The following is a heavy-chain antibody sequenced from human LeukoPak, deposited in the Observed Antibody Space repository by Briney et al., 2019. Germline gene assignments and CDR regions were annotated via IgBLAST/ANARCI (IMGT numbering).Heavy chain of an antibody. Sequence: PGGSLRLSCAASGFTFSSYSTNWLRQAPGKGLEWVSSISSSSSNIYYADSVKGRFTISRDNAKNSLHLQMSSLRAEDTAVYYCARLLYNFGAYMDVWGKGTTVTVSS. J-gene: IGHJ6*03. CDR2: ISSSSSNI. CDR3: ARLLYNFGAYMDV. D-gene: IGHD3-3*01. CDR1: GFTFSSYS. V-gene: IGHV3-21*01.